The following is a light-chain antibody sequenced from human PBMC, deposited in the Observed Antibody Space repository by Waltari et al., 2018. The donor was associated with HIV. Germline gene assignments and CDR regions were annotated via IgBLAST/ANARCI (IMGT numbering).Light chain of an antibody. CDR3: AAWDDSLSGSWV. J-gene: IGLJ3*02. CDR1: SSNIGRNY. Sequence: QSVMTQPPSASGTPGQRVTIPCSGSSSNIGRNYVTWYQQLHGPSPKLLIYKNNQRPAGVPDRFSGSKSGTSASLAISGLRSEDEADYYCAAWDDSLSGSWVFGGGTQVTVL. V-gene: IGLV1-47*01. CDR2: KNN.